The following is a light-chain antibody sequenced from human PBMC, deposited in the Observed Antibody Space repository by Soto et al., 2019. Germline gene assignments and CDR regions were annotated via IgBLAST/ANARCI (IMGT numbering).Light chain of an antibody. CDR1: QGIIDY. J-gene: IGKJ1*01. Sequence: DIQMTQSPSSLSASVGDRVTITCRASQGIIDYVAWFQQKPGKAPKVMICAASTPESGFPSRFSGSGSGTDFTITIGGLQPEDVASYYCQKYNAAPQTCGQATKVEIK. CDR3: QKYNAAPQT. V-gene: IGKV1-27*01. CDR2: AAS.